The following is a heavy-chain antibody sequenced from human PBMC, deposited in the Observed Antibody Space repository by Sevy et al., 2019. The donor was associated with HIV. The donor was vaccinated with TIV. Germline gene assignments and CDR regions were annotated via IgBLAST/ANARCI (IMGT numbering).Heavy chain of an antibody. CDR1: GFTFSYYG. J-gene: IGHJ5*02. CDR3: ANDTRDCSGGTCYSAPLYNWFDP. CDR2: ICYDGSNK. D-gene: IGHD2-15*01. Sequence: GGSLRLSCVASGFTFSYYGMHWVRQAPGKGLEWVAVICYDGSNKYYADSVKGRFTISRDNSKNTLYLQMNSLRAEDTAVYYCANDTRDCSGGTCYSAPLYNWFDPWGQGTLVTVSS. V-gene: IGHV3-33*03.